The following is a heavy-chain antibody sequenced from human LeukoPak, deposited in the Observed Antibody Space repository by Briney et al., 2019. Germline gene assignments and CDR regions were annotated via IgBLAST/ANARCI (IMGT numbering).Heavy chain of an antibody. Sequence: PSETLSLTCTVSGGSISSYYWSWIRQPARKGLEWIGRIYTSGSTNYNPSLKSRVTMSVDTSKNQFSLKLSSVTAADTAVYYCARGGGYDFWSGYYHWFDPWGQGTLVTVSS. CDR1: GGSISSYY. V-gene: IGHV4-4*07. CDR3: ARGGGYDFWSGYYHWFDP. CDR2: IYTSGST. D-gene: IGHD3-3*01. J-gene: IGHJ5*02.